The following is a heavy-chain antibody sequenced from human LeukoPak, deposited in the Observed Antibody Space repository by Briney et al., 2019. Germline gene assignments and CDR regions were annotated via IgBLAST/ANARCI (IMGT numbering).Heavy chain of an antibody. D-gene: IGHD3-10*01. Sequence: SETLSLTCSVSGDSISDDYWSWIRQPPGRGLEWIAYVYGSGGTSYNPSFGSRVTISADTSKNELSLNLRSVRAEDTAVYFCAKSQTMGFDSWGQGTLVTVSS. CDR2: VYGSGGT. J-gene: IGHJ4*02. V-gene: IGHV4-59*12. CDR3: AKSQTMGFDS. CDR1: GDSISDDY.